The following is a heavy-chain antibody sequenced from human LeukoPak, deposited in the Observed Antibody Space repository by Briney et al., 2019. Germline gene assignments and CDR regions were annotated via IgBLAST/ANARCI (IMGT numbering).Heavy chain of an antibody. V-gene: IGHV1-2*02. CDR2: INPNSGGT. Sequence: ASVTVSCTASGYTFTGYYMHWVRQAPGQGLEWMGWINPNSGGTNYAQKFQGRATMTRDTSISSAYMELSRLRSDDTAVYYCARVAGTDLDYWGQGTLVTVSS. CDR1: GYTFTGYY. D-gene: IGHD6-19*01. J-gene: IGHJ4*02. CDR3: ARVAGTDLDY.